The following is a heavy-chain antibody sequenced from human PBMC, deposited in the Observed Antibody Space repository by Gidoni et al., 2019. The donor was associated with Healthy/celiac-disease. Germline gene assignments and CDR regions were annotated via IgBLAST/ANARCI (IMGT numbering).Heavy chain of an antibody. V-gene: IGHV4-59*01. D-gene: IGHD3-10*01. Sequence: QVQLQESGPGLVKPSETLSLTCTVSGDSISGYYWRWIRQPPGKGLEWLGYIYYSGSTNYNPSLKSRVTISVDTSKNQFSLKLSSVTAADTAVYYCARALYYYGSGRLYFDYWGQGTLVTVSS. CDR3: ARALYYYGSGRLYFDY. CDR1: GDSISGYY. J-gene: IGHJ4*02. CDR2: IYYSGST.